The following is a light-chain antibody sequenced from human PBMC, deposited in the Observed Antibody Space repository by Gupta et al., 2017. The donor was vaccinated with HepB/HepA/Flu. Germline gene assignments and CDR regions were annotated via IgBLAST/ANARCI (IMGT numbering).Light chain of an antibody. CDR1: SGSVSTSSY. V-gene: IGLV8-61*01. J-gene: IGLJ2*01. Sequence: QTVVTQEPSFSVSPGGTVTLTCGLSSGSVSTSSYPSWYQQTPGHAPRTLIYSTNTRSSGVPDRFSGSILGNKAALTITGAQADDESDYYCVLYMGSGISLFGGGTKLTVL. CDR3: VLYMGSGISL. CDR2: STN.